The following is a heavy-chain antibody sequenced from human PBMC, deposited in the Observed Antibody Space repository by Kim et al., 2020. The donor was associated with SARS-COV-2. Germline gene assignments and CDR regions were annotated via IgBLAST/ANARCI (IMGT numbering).Heavy chain of an antibody. CDR2: ISAYNGNT. V-gene: IGHV1-18*04. D-gene: IGHD1-26*01. J-gene: IGHJ4*02. CDR1: GYTFTSYG. CDR3: ARDRTPSYSGSYRPLFQTIDY. Sequence: ASVKVSCKASGYTFTSYGISWVRQAPGQGLEWMGWISAYNGNTNYAQKLQGRVTMTTDTSTSTAYMELRSLRSDDTAVYYCARDRTPSYSGSYRPLFQTIDYWGQGTLVTVSS.